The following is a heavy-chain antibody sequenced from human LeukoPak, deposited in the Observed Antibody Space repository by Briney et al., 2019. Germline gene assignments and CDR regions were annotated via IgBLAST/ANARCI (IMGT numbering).Heavy chain of an antibody. J-gene: IGHJ6*03. Sequence: SETLSLTCTVSGYSISSGYYWGWIRQPPGKGLEWIGSIYHSGSTYYNPSLKSRVTISVDTSKNQFSLKLSSVTAADTAVYYCARQQLVPYYYYMDVWGKGTTVTVSS. CDR2: IYHSGST. V-gene: IGHV4-38-2*02. D-gene: IGHD6-13*01. CDR1: GYSISSGYY. CDR3: ARQQLVPYYYYMDV.